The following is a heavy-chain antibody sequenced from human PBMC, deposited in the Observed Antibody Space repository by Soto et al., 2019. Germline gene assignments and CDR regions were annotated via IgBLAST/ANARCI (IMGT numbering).Heavy chain of an antibody. CDR3: AKGGRQWLVTSDFNY. CDR1: GFTLSDYA. Sequence: GGSLRLSCAASGFTLSDYAMHWFRQAQGKGLEWVAVVSHDGRNTHYADSVKGRFTISRDSSKNTVSLEMTNLRAEDTAVYYCAKGGRQWLVTSDFNYWGQGALVTVSS. V-gene: IGHV3-30*18. CDR2: VSHDGRNT. D-gene: IGHD6-19*01. J-gene: IGHJ4*02.